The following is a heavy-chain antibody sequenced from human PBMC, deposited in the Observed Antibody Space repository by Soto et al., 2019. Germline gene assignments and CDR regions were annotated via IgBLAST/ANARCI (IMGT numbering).Heavy chain of an antibody. J-gene: IGHJ4*02. CDR2: ISPGGGSP. V-gene: IGHV3-23*01. D-gene: IGHD6-13*01. CDR1: GFTFSSYV. CDR3: AKQIPAAGSDY. Sequence: GGSLRLSCAASGFTFSSYVMNWVRQAPGKGLEWVSAISPGGGSPYYTDSVKGRFTISRDNSKNTLYLQVNSLRAEDTAVYYCAKQIPAAGSDYWGQGTLVTVSS.